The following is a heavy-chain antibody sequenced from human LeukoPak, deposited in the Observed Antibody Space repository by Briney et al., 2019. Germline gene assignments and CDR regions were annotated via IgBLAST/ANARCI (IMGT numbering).Heavy chain of an antibody. Sequence: SETLSLTCTVSGGSISSSSYYWGWIRQPPGKGLEWIGSIYYSGSTYYNPSLKSRVTISVDTSKNQFSLKLSSVTAADTAVYYCAGVNWGSYRYCDYWGQGTLVTVSS. CDR1: GGSISSSSYY. J-gene: IGHJ4*02. D-gene: IGHD3-16*02. CDR2: IYYSGST. V-gene: IGHV4-39*01. CDR3: AGVNWGSYRYCDY.